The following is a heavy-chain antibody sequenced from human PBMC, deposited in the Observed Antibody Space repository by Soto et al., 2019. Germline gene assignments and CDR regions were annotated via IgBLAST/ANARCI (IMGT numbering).Heavy chain of an antibody. V-gene: IGHV1-69*06. CDR2: IIPIFGTA. CDR1: GGTFSSYA. J-gene: IGHJ6*02. Sequence: ASVKVSCKASGGTFSSYAISWVRQAPGQGLEWMGGIIPIFGTANYAQKFQGRVTITADKSTSTAYMELSSLRSEETAVYYCARDSLSGGYQLLSYGRVYYYYGMDVWGQGTTVTVSS. CDR3: ARDSLSGGYQLLSYGRVYYYYGMDV. D-gene: IGHD2-2*01.